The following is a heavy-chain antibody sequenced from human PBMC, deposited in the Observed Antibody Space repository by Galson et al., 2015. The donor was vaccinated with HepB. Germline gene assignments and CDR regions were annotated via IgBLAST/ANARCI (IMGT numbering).Heavy chain of an antibody. J-gene: IGHJ4*02. V-gene: IGHV3-48*02. D-gene: IGHD6-13*01. CDR3: ARDLFGHFERQLGIFDY. CDR1: GFTFSSYS. CDR2: ISSSSSTI. Sequence: SLRLSCAASGFTFSSYSMNWVRQAPGKGLEWVSYISSSSSTIYYADSVKGRFTISRDNAKNSLYLQMNSLRDEDTAVYYCARDLFGHFERQLGIFDYWGQGTLVTVSS.